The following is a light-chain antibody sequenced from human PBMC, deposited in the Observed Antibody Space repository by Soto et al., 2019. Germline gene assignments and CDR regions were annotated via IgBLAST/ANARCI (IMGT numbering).Light chain of an antibody. J-gene: IGKJ3*01. CDR3: QQRSNWPLT. CDR1: QTVGTS. CDR2: DTS. V-gene: IGKV3-11*01. Sequence: EIVLAQSPGTLSLSPGERATLSCRASQTVGTSLAWFQQKPGQAPRLLIFDTSNRATGIPARFSGRGSGTDFTLTISSLEPEDFAVYYCQQRSNWPLTFGPRTKVDI.